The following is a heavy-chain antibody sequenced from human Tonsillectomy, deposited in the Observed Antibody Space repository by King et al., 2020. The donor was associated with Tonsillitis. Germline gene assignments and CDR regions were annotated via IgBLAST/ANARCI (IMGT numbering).Heavy chain of an antibody. D-gene: IGHD5-12*01. V-gene: IGHV3-23*04. J-gene: IGHJ4*02. CDR3: AKARYSAGRYFFYY. CDR1: GFAFGTYA. CDR2: NIGSSGST. Sequence: VQLVESGGDLVQPGGSLRLSCAASGFAFGTYAMSWVRQAPGKGLEWVSTNIGSSGSTFHANSVKGRFSISRDNSENTLFLQMNNLRAEDTAVYYCAKARYSAGRYFFYYWGQGTLVTVSS.